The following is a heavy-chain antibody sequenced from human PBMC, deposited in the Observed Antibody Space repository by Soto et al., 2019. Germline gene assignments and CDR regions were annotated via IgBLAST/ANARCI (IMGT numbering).Heavy chain of an antibody. CDR2: IYYSGST. V-gene: IGHV4-39*07. Sequence: ASETLSLTCTVSGGSTSSSSYYWGWIRQPPGKGLEWIGSIYYSGSTYYNPSLKSRVTISVDTSKNQFSLNLTSVTAADTAVYYCARGYGSGRYPYLQVDYWGQGALVTVSS. J-gene: IGHJ4*02. D-gene: IGHD3-10*01. CDR3: ARGYGSGRYPYLQVDY. CDR1: GGSTSSSSYY.